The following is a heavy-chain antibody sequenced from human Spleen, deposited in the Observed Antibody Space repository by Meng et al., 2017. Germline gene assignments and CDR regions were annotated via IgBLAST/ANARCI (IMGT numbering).Heavy chain of an antibody. V-gene: IGHV1-18*01. CDR2: ISAYNGNT. J-gene: IGHJ2*01. Sequence: ASVKVSCKASGYTFTSYDINWVRQATGQGLEWMGWISAYNGNTNYAQKLQGRVTMTTDTSTSTAYMELRSLRSDDTAVYYCARGCGYSRSPDCYWYFDLWGRGTLVTVSS. CDR3: ARGCGYSRSPDCYWYFDL. D-gene: IGHD6-13*01. CDR1: GYTFTSYD.